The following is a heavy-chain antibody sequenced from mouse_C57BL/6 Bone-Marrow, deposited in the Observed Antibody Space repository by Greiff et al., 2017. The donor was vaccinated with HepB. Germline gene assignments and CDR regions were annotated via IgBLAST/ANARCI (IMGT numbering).Heavy chain of an antibody. CDR1: GFSLSTFGMG. Sequence: QVQLKESGPGILQPSQTLSLTCSFSGFSLSTFGMGVGWIRQPSGKGLEWLAHIWWDDDKYYNPALKSRLTISKDTSKNQVFLKIANVDTADTATYYCARIVYYYGSSPAWFAYWGQGTLVTVSA. V-gene: IGHV8-8*01. D-gene: IGHD1-1*01. CDR3: ARIVYYYGSSPAWFAY. J-gene: IGHJ3*01. CDR2: IWWDDDK.